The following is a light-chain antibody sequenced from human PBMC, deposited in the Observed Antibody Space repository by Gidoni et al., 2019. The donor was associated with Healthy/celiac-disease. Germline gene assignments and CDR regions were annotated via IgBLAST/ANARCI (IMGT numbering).Light chain of an antibody. CDR1: QSVSSY. CDR3: QQRSNWLT. V-gene: IGKV3-11*01. J-gene: IGKJ4*01. Sequence: AILSLSTGERATLSCRASQSVSSYLAWYQQKPGQAPRLLIYDASNRATGIPARFSGSGSGTDFTLTISSLEPEDFAVYYCQQRSNWLTFGGGTKVEIK. CDR2: DAS.